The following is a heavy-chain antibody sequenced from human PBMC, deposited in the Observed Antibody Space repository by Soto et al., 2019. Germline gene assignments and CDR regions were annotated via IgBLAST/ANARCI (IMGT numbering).Heavy chain of an antibody. Sequence: GASVKVSCKASGYTFTGNYLHWVRQAPGQGLEWMAFINPTTGGTKYAQKFQGRVTMTWDTSINTAYMELSRLRSDDTAMYYCARDTGDGTFDFWGQGTLVTVSS. D-gene: IGHD7-27*01. V-gene: IGHV1-2*02. CDR3: ARDTGDGTFDF. CDR2: INPTTGGT. J-gene: IGHJ4*02. CDR1: GYTFTGNY.